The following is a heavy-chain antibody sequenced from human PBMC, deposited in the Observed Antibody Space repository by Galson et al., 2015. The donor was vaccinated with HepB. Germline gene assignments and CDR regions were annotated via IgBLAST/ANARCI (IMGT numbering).Heavy chain of an antibody. Sequence: SVKVSCKASGYTFTDYYMHWVRQAPGQGLEWMGWINPNSGGTNYAQEFQGRVTMTRDTSISASYMEVSRLRSDDTAVYYCARVAAFCSSVECYTDAMDVWGQGTTVTVSS. V-gene: IGHV1-2*02. D-gene: IGHD2-2*01. J-gene: IGHJ6*02. CDR3: ARVAAFCSSVECYTDAMDV. CDR1: GYTFTDYY. CDR2: INPNSGGT.